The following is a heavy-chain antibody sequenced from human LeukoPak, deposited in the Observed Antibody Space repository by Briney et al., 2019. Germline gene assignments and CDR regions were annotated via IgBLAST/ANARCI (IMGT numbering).Heavy chain of an antibody. Sequence: GGSLRLSCAASGFTFSSYSMNWVRQAPGKGLEWVSSISSSSSYIYYADSVKGRFTISRDNAKNSLYLQMNSLRAEDTAVYYCARDLLGSVACDAFDIWGQGTMVTVSS. V-gene: IGHV3-21*01. CDR2: ISSSSSYI. J-gene: IGHJ3*02. CDR3: ARDLLGSVACDAFDI. D-gene: IGHD4-23*01. CDR1: GFTFSSYS.